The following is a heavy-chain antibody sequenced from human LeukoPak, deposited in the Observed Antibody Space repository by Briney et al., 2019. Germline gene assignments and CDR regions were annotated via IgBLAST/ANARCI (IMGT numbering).Heavy chain of an antibody. CDR2: ITSKADGGTR. Sequence: PGGSLRLSCTASGFSFSNAWVSWVRQAPGKGLEWVGRITSKADGGTRDYAAPVKGRFTISRDDSKNTLYLQMNSLKTEDTAVYYCITPERYYYDTSDFYGSPYWGQGTLVTVSS. CDR1: GFSFSNAW. V-gene: IGHV3-15*01. J-gene: IGHJ4*02. CDR3: ITPERYYYDTSDFYGSPY. D-gene: IGHD3-22*01.